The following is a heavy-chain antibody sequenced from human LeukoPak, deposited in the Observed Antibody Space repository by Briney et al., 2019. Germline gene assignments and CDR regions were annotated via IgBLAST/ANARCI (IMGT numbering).Heavy chain of an antibody. CDR2: ISGSGGST. V-gene: IGHV3-23*01. Sequence: GGSLRLSCAASGFTFSSYAMSWVRQAPGKGLEWVSAISGSGGSTYHADSVKGRLTISRDNSKNTLYLQMNSLRVEDTAVYYCAKESYSSSWDYWGQGALVTVSS. CDR3: AKESYSSSWDY. J-gene: IGHJ4*02. D-gene: IGHD6-13*01. CDR1: GFTFSSYA.